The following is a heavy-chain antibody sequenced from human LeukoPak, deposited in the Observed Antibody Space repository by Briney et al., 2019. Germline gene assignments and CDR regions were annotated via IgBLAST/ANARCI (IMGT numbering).Heavy chain of an antibody. V-gene: IGHV3-64*01. CDR1: GFTFSSYA. D-gene: IGHD3-22*01. Sequence: GGSLRLSCAASGFTFSSYAMHWVRQAPGKGLEYVSAISSNGGSTYYVNSVKGRFTISRDNSKNTLYLQMGSLRAEDMAVYYCWTYYYDSSGYYQDFDYWGQGTLVTVSS. CDR2: ISSNGGST. J-gene: IGHJ4*02. CDR3: WTYYYDSSGYYQDFDY.